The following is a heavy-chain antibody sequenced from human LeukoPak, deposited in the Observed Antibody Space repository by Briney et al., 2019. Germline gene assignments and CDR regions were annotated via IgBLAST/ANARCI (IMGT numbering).Heavy chain of an antibody. Sequence: GGSLRLSCAASGFIFSSYWMSWVRQAPGKGLEWVANMKEDGSEKYYVGSVKGRFTISRDNAKNSLYLQTNRLRAENTAVYYCARRALRYCSSTSCPAQYYGVDVWGKGTTVTVSS. J-gene: IGHJ6*04. V-gene: IGHV3-7*03. CDR2: MKEDGSEK. D-gene: IGHD2-2*01. CDR1: GFIFSSYW. CDR3: ARRALRYCSSTSCPAQYYGVDV.